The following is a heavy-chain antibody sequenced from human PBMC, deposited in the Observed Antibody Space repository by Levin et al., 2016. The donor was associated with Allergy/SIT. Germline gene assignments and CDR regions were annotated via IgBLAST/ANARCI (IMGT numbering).Heavy chain of an antibody. Sequence: WIRQPPGKGLEWIGSIYYSGSTYYNPSLKSRVTISVDTSKNQFSLKLSSVTAADTAVYYCARLLEGIVGVWGQGTLVTVSS. D-gene: IGHD1-26*01. J-gene: IGHJ4*02. V-gene: IGHV4-39*01. CDR3: ARLLEGIVGV. CDR2: IYYSGST.